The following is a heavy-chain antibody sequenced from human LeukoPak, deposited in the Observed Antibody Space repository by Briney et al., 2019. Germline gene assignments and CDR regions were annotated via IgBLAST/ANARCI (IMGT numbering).Heavy chain of an antibody. J-gene: IGHJ3*02. D-gene: IGHD4-17*01. CDR3: AKDLRQDYGDYPDAFDI. V-gene: IGHV3-23*01. Sequence: GGSLRLSCAASGFTFSNYAMSWVRQAPGKGLEWVSAISGSGESTYYADSVKGRVTVSRDNSKTTLYLQMNSLRAEDTAVYYCAKDLRQDYGDYPDAFDIWGQGTMVTVSS. CDR2: ISGSGEST. CDR1: GFTFSNYA.